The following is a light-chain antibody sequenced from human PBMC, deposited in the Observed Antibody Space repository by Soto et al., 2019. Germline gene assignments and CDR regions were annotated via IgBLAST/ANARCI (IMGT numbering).Light chain of an antibody. CDR1: SGHSSYA. V-gene: IGLV4-69*01. J-gene: IGLJ1*01. Sequence: QLVLTQSPSASASLGASVKLTCTLSSGHSSYAIAWHQQQPEKGPRYLMKLNSDGSHSKGDGIPDRFSGSSSGAERYLTISRLQSEDEADYYCQTWGTGTSYVFGTGTKLTVL. CDR2: LNSDGSH. CDR3: QTWGTGTSYV.